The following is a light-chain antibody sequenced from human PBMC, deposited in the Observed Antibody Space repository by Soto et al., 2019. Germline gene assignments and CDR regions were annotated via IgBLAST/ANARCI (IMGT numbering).Light chain of an antibody. J-gene: IGLJ2*01. V-gene: IGLV2-11*01. CDR3: QVWDSSSDHSV. CDR1: SSDVGGYNY. Sequence: QSALTQPRSASGSPGQSITISCTGTSSDVGGYNYVSWYQQHPAKAPKLIIFDVSKRPSGVPNRFSGSKSGNTASLTISGLRAEDEADYYCQVWDSSSDHSVFGGGTQLTVL. CDR2: DVS.